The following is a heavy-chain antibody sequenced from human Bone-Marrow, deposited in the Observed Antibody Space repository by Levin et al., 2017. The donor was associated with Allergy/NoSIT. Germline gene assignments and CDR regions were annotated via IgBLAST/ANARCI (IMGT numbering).Heavy chain of an antibody. J-gene: IGHJ3*02. CDR2: IYYDGSA. V-gene: IGHV4-59*01. CDR1: GASISSYY. CDR3: ARDAITPTGGGNGFDI. D-gene: IGHD2-8*02. Sequence: RSQTLSLTCTVSGASISSYYWSWVRQPPGKGLEYIAYIYYDGSANYNPSLKTRVTISVDTSKNQFSLKLTSVTAADTAVYYCARDAITPTGGGNGFDIWGQGTMVSVSS.